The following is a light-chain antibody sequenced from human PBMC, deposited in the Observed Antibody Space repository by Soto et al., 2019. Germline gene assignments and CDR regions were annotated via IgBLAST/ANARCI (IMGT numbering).Light chain of an antibody. J-gene: IGLJ1*01. V-gene: IGLV2-14*03. Sequence: QSALTQPASESGSPGQSITISCTGTSSDVGGYKSASWYQQHPGKAPKLLIYNVSNRPSGISDRFSGSWSGDTASLTISGLQAEDEADYYCSSYTSTSTYVFGTGTKLTVL. CDR3: SSYTSTSTYV. CDR2: NVS. CDR1: SSDVGGYKS.